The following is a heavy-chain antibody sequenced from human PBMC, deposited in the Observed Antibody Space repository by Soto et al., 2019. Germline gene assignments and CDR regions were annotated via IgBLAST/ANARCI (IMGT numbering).Heavy chain of an antibody. Sequence: QVQLVESGGGVVQPGRSLRLSCAASGFSFSAFGMHWVRQAPGKGLEWVAVISFDGSKEYYADPVKGRFTISRDNSKNTLYLQMNSLRAEDTAVYSCAKTITSTSGDSNGRGGLIDYWGQGTLVTVSS. D-gene: IGHD3-10*01. CDR2: ISFDGSKE. V-gene: IGHV3-30*18. J-gene: IGHJ4*02. CDR3: AKTITSTSGDSNGRGGLIDY. CDR1: GFSFSAFG.